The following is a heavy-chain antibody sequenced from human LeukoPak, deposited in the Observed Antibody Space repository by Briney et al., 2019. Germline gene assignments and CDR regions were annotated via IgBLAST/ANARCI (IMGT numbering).Heavy chain of an antibody. J-gene: IGHJ4*02. Sequence: GGSLRLSCAASGFTFSSYAMKWVRQAPRKGVEWVSAISGSGGSTYYADSVKGRFTISRDNSKNTLYLQMNSLRAEDTAIYYCAKAMTGSTYYFDSWGQGTLVTVSS. CDR3: AKAMTGSTYYFDS. D-gene: IGHD3-9*01. CDR2: ISGSGGST. CDR1: GFTFSSYA. V-gene: IGHV3-23*01.